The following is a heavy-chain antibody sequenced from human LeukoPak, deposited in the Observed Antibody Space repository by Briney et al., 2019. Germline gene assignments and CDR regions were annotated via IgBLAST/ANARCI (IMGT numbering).Heavy chain of an antibody. Sequence: SETLSLTCTVSGGSISSYYWSWIRQPPGKGLEWIGYIYYSGSTNYNPSLKNRVTMSVDTSKNQFSLKLSSVTAADTAVYYCARDQRSSMIVVAKQYNWFDPWGQGTLVTVSS. J-gene: IGHJ5*02. CDR3: ARDQRSSMIVVAKQYNWFDP. CDR2: IYYSGST. D-gene: IGHD3-22*01. V-gene: IGHV4-59*12. CDR1: GGSISSYY.